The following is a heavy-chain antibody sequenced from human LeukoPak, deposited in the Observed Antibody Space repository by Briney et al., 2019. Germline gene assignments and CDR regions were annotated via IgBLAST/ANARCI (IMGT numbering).Heavy chain of an antibody. CDR2: ISGSGGST. V-gene: IGHV3-23*01. J-gene: IGHJ6*02. CDR1: GFTFSSYS. D-gene: IGHD6-19*01. Sequence: GGSLRLSCAASGFTFSSYSMNWVRQAPGKGLEWVSAISGSGGSTYYADSVKGRFTISRDNSKNTLYLQMNSLRAEDTAVYYCAKGGEWLAPYYYGMDVWGQGTTVTVSS. CDR3: AKGGEWLAPYYYGMDV.